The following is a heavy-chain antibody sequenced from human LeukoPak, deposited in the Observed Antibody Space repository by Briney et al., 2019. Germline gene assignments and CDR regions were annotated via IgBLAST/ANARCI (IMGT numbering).Heavy chain of an antibody. CDR1: GGTFSSYA. V-gene: IGHV1-69*05. D-gene: IGHD3-10*01. Sequence: ASVKVSCKASGGTFSSYAISWVRQAPGQGLEWMGGIIPIFGTANYAQKFQGRVTMTRDTSISTAYMELSRLRSDDTAVYYCAHTQDTLRGGRFDYWGQGTLVTISS. J-gene: IGHJ4*02. CDR3: AHTQDTLRGGRFDY. CDR2: IIPIFGTA.